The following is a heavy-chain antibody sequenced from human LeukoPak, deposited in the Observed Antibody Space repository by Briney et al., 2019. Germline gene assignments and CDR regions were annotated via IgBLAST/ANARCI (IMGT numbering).Heavy chain of an antibody. CDR2: IYTSGST. CDR3: ARGGPADAFDI. CDR1: GGSISIYY. D-gene: IGHD2-2*01. Sequence: SEALSLTCTVPGGSISIYYGSWLRQPAGKGLEWIGRIYTSGSTNYNPSLKSRVTMSVDTSKNQFSLRLSAVTAADTAVYYCARGGPADAFDIWGQGTMVTVSS. J-gene: IGHJ3*02. V-gene: IGHV4-4*07.